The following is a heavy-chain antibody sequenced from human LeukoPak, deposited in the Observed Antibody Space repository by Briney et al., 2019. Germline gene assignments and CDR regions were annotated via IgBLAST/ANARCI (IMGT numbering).Heavy chain of an antibody. Sequence: SETLSLTCAVFGGPFSGYFWSWTRQSSGKGLEWIGEIHNSGTTNYNPSLNSRVTISEDTSKNQFYLNLSSVTAADTAVYYCARRYYYNLGSFPFDFWGQGTLVTVSS. J-gene: IGHJ4*02. V-gene: IGHV4-34*01. D-gene: IGHD3-10*01. CDR1: GGPFSGYF. CDR3: ARRYYYNLGSFPFDF. CDR2: IHNSGTT.